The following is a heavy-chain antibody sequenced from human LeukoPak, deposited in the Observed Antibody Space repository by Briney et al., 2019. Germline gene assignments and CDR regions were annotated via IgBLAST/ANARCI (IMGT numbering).Heavy chain of an antibody. CDR1: GFTFSSYY. CDR2: INSDGSST. Sequence: PGGSLRLSFAASGFTFSSYYMYWVRQAPGKGLVWVSRINSDGSSTSYAASVKGRCTISRDNAKNTLNLQMNSLKTEDTAVYYCTTDLPPLPILGYCSSTSCYDAQLWLWDVYWGQGTLVTVSS. CDR3: TTDLPPLPILGYCSSTSCYDAQLWLWDVY. D-gene: IGHD2-2*01. V-gene: IGHV3-74*01. J-gene: IGHJ4*02.